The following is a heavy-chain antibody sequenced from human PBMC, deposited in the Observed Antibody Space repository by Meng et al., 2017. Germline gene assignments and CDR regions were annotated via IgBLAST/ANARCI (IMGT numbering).Heavy chain of an antibody. J-gene: IGHJ4*02. CDR1: GYTFTSYY. D-gene: IGHD6-13*01. CDR3: ARAFSVAAAGTLGY. V-gene: IGHV1-46*01. CDR2: INPSGGST. Sequence: SLQVSCKASGYTFTSYYMHWLRQAPGQGLEWMGIINPSGGSTSYAQKFQGRVTMTRDTSTSTVYMELSSLRSADTAVYYCARAFSVAAAGTLGYWGQGTLVTVSS.